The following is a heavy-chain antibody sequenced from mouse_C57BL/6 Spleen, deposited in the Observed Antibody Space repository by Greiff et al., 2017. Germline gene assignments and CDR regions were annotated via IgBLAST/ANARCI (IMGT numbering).Heavy chain of an antibody. Sequence: QVHVKQPGAELVRPGSSVKLSCKASGYTFTSYWMDWVKQRPGQGFEWIGNIYPSDSETHYNQKFKDKATLTVDKSSSTAYMQLSSLTSEDSAVYYCALYYDYDGFAYWGQGTLVTVSA. V-gene: IGHV1-61*01. D-gene: IGHD2-4*01. CDR1: GYTFTSYW. CDR3: ALYYDYDGFAY. CDR2: IYPSDSET. J-gene: IGHJ3*01.